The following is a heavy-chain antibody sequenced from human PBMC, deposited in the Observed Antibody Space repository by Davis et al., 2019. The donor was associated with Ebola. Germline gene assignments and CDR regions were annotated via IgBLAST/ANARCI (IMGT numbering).Heavy chain of an antibody. Sequence: GESLKISCEASGFSFNSYWMHWVRQAPGKGLVWVSRSNTGGSRVDYADSVRGRFTIYRDNAKNTLYLQMNSLKAEDTAVYYCARDVYWGQGILVTVSS. CDR2: SNTGGSRV. CDR1: GFSFNSYW. J-gene: IGHJ4*02. CDR3: ARDVY. V-gene: IGHV3-74*01.